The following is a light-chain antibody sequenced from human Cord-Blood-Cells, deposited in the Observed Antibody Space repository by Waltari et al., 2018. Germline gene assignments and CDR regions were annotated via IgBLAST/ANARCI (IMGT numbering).Light chain of an antibody. CDR2: AAS. J-gene: IGKJ2*01. CDR1: QSISSY. CDR3: QQSYSTPRT. V-gene: IGKV1-39*01. Sequence: DIQITQSPSSLSASVGDRVTITCRASQSISSYLKWYRQKPGKAPKLLIYAASSLQSGVPSRFSGSGSGTDFTLTISSLQPEDFATYYCQQSYSTPRTFGQGTKLEIK.